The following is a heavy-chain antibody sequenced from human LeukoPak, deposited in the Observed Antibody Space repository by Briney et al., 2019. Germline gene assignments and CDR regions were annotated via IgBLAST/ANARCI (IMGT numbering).Heavy chain of an antibody. CDR1: GYTFTNYY. CDR3: ARIMGYYDSSGYYALRAFDI. CDR2: INPNSGGT. D-gene: IGHD3-22*01. V-gene: IGHV1-2*02. Sequence: ASVKVSCKASGYTFTNYYIHWVRQAPGQGLEWMGWINPNSGGTNYAQKFQGRVTMTRDTSISTAYMELSRLRSDDTAVYYCARIMGYYDSSGYYALRAFDIWGQGTMVTVSS. J-gene: IGHJ3*02.